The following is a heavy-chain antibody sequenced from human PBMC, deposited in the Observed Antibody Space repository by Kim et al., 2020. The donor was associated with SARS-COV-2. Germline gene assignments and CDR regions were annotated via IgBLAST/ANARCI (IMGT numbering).Heavy chain of an antibody. J-gene: IGHJ4*02. CDR3: TKKDDSSGIY. CDR2: ITDSGTGT. V-gene: IGHV3-23*01. Sequence: GGSLRLSCAASGFTFNKYAMSWVRQAPGKGLEWVSAITDSGTGTYYADSVKGRFTISKDNSNNTLYLQMNSLRAEDTAVYYCTKKDDSSGIYWGQGTLVT. D-gene: IGHD3-22*01. CDR1: GFTFNKYA.